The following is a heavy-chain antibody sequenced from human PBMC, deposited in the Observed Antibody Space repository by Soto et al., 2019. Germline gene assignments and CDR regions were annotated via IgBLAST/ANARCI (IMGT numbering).Heavy chain of an antibody. J-gene: IGHJ4*02. Sequence: QVQLVQSGAEVKEPGSSVKVSCKASGGGNLRDYRTTWVRRAPGQGLEWMGGIIPKLGSANYAQTFQGRVTITADEATNSVYMELRSLRSDDTAVYYWARGGEGYQFGACYWGQGTPATVSS. CDR3: ARGGEGYQFGACY. CDR1: GGGNLRDYR. D-gene: IGHD2-2*01. CDR2: IIPKLGSA. V-gene: IGHV1-69*01.